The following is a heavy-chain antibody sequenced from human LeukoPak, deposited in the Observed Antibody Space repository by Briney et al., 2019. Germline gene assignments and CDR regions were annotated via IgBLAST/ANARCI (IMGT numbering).Heavy chain of an antibody. CDR3: ARRGAVAGRGGYYFDY. V-gene: IGHV4-59*08. J-gene: IGHJ4*02. Sequence: PSETLSLTCTVSSGSISSNYWSWVRQPPGKGLEWIGYIYYSGSTNYNPSLKSRVTISVGTSKKEFSLKLSSVTAADTAVYYCARRGAVAGRGGYYFDYWGQGTLVTVSS. D-gene: IGHD6-19*01. CDR1: SGSISSNY. CDR2: IYYSGST.